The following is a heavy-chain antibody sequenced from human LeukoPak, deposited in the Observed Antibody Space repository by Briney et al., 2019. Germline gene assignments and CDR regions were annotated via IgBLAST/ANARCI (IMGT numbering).Heavy chain of an antibody. CDR1: GGSISSGGYY. Sequence: SETLSLTCTVSGGSISSGGYYWGWIRQPPGKGLEWIGSIYYSGSTYYNPSLKSRVTISVDTSKNQFSLKLSSVTAADTAVYYCARSGYSYGFGYDYWGQGTLVTVSS. D-gene: IGHD5-18*01. J-gene: IGHJ4*02. V-gene: IGHV4-39*01. CDR2: IYYSGST. CDR3: ARSGYSYGFGYDY.